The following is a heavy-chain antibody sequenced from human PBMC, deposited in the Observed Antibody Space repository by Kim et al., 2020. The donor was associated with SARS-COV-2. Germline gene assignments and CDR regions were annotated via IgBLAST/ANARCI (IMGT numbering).Heavy chain of an antibody. J-gene: IGHJ5*02. Sequence: ASVKVSCATSGYTFTAYRIHWVRQAPGQGLQWMGWVNPNSGGTNFAQRFQGRVTMTSDTSIRTAYMELSGLRSDDTAVYFCAREWVRGTSSGWFDPWGQGTLVTVSS. D-gene: IGHD6-6*01. CDR2: VNPNSGGT. V-gene: IGHV1-2*02. CDR3: AREWVRGTSSGWFDP. CDR1: GYTFTAYR.